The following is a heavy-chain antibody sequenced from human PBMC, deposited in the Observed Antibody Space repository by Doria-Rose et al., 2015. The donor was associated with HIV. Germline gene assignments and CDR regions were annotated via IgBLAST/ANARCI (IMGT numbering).Heavy chain of an antibody. CDR2: IFSYDER. CDR1: GVSLSSPGMG. J-gene: IGHJ4*02. V-gene: IGHV2-26*01. Sequence: SGPALVKPTETLTLTCTVSGVSLSSPGMGVSWIRQPPGKALEWLANIFSYDERSYKTSLKSRLTISRGTSKSQVVLTMTDMDPVDTATYYCARIKSSRWYHKYYFDFWGQGTLVIVSA. D-gene: IGHD6-13*01. CDR3: ARIKSSRWYHKYYFDF.